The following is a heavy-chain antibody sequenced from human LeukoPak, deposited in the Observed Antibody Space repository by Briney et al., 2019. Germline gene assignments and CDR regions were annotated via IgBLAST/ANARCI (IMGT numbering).Heavy chain of an antibody. CDR2: INPSGGST. J-gene: IGHJ4*02. Sequence: ASVKVSCKASGYTFTSYYIHWVRQAPGQGLEWMGIINPSGGSTSYAQKFQGRVTMTRDTSTSAVYMELSSLRSGDTAVYYCASERVANDCSGGSCYLGYWGQGTLVTVSS. D-gene: IGHD2-15*01. CDR1: GYTFTSYY. V-gene: IGHV1-46*03. CDR3: ASERVANDCSGGSCYLGY.